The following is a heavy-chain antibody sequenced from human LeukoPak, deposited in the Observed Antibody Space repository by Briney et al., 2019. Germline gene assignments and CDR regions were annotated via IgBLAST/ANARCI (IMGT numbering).Heavy chain of an antibody. Sequence: QPGGSLRLSCAASGFTFSSYKMNWVRQAPGKGLEWVPYISTSGGTIYYADSVKGRFTISRDNAKNSLYLQMNSLRAEDTAVYYCARDSPVDYWGQGTLVTVSS. CDR1: GFTFSSYK. J-gene: IGHJ4*02. CDR2: ISTSGGTI. CDR3: ARDSPVDY. V-gene: IGHV3-48*03.